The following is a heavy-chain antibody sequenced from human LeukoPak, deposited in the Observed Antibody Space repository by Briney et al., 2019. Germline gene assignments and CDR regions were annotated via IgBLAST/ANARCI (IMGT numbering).Heavy chain of an antibody. D-gene: IGHD1-26*01. J-gene: IGHJ4*02. Sequence: SETLSLTCTVSGGSVSRGGYYWNCIRQHPGKGLEWIGFTAYSVGTYYNPSLMSRITISVDRSQNQFSLKMRDVTAADTAVYFCAAADWESFYFDSWGQGALVAVSS. V-gene: IGHV4-31*03. CDR1: GGSVSRGGYY. CDR3: AAADWESFYFDS. CDR2: TAYSVGT.